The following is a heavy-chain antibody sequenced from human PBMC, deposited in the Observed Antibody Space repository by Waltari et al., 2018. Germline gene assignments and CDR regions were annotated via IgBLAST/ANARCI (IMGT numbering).Heavy chain of an antibody. CDR2: VWYDGTNK. V-gene: IGHV3-33*06. J-gene: IGHJ4*02. CDR1: GSRFVGFA. CDR3: AKGRSYDSSGYYYGD. Sequence: QVQLVESGGGGVQLGGSLDSAGAGPGSRFVGFACHWVRQAPGKGLEWVAVVWYDGTNKYYADSVKGRFTISRDNSKNTLNLQMNSLRVEDTAVYYCAKGRSYDSSGYYYGDWGQGTLVTVSS. D-gene: IGHD3-22*01.